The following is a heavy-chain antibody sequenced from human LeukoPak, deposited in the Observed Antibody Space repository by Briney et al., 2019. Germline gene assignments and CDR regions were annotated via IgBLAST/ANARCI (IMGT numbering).Heavy chain of an antibody. D-gene: IGHD4-11*01. J-gene: IGHJ4*02. V-gene: IGHV4-34*01. CDR2: INHSGST. CDR3: ARTPRTTVTTRFDY. Sequence: SETLSLTCAVYGGSFSGYYWSWIRQPPGKGREWIGEINHSGSTNYNPSLKSRVTISVDTSKNQFSLKLSSETAADTAVYYCARTPRTTVTTRFDYWGQGTLVTVSS. CDR1: GGSFSGYY.